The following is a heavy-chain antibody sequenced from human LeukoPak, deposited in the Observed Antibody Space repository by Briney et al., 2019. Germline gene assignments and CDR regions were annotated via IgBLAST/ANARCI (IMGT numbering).Heavy chain of an antibody. J-gene: IGHJ6*03. CDR2: IYHSGTTYSGST. Sequence: SETLSLTCNVSGASMSNYYWVWIRQPPGKGPEWIGSIYHSGTTYSGSTYYNPSLKSRVTISLDTSKNQFSLKVGSMTAADTAVYYCARDGWRYSYGLGGWYHYYYMDVWGKGTTVTISS. D-gene: IGHD5-18*01. V-gene: IGHV4-39*07. CDR3: ARDGWRYSYGLGGWYHYYYMDV. CDR1: GASMSNYY.